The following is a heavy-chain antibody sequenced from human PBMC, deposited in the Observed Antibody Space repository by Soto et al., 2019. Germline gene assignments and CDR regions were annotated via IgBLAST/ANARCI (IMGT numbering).Heavy chain of an antibody. CDR2: ISSSSTI. Sequence: PGGSLRLCCAASGFTFSSYTMNWVRQAPGKGLEWVSYISSSSTIYYADSVKGRFTISRDNAKNSLYLQMNSLRDEDTAVYYCAREDIVLLPAVGLDPWGQGTLVTVSS. V-gene: IGHV3-48*02. J-gene: IGHJ5*02. CDR3: AREDIVLLPAVGLDP. CDR1: GFTFSSYT. D-gene: IGHD2-2*01.